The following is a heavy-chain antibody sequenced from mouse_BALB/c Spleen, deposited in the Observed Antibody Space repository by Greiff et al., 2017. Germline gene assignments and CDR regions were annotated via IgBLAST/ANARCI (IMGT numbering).Heavy chain of an antibody. J-gene: IGHJ4*01. Sequence: EVQGVESGPELVKPGASVKISCKASGYTFTDYNMHWVKQSHGKSLEWIGYIYPYNGGTGYNQKFKSKATLTVDNSSSTAYMELRSLTSEDSAVYYCALYGNYAMDYWGQGTSVTVSS. D-gene: IGHD2-1*01. CDR2: IYPYNGGT. CDR3: ALYGNYAMDY. V-gene: IGHV1S29*02. CDR1: GYTFTDYN.